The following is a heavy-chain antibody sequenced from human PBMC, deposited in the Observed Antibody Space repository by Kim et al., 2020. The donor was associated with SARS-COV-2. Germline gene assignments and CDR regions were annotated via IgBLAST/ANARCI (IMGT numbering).Heavy chain of an antibody. Sequence: GGSLRLSCAASGFTFSSYGMHWVRQAPGKGLEWVAVISYDGSNKYYADSVKGRFTISRDNSKNTLYLQMNSLRAEDTAVYYCAKVEAYYDFWSGYYEYPNIDYWGQGTLVTVSS. CDR3: AKVEAYYDFWSGYYEYPNIDY. CDR1: GFTFSSYG. J-gene: IGHJ4*02. CDR2: ISYDGSNK. V-gene: IGHV3-30*18. D-gene: IGHD3-3*01.